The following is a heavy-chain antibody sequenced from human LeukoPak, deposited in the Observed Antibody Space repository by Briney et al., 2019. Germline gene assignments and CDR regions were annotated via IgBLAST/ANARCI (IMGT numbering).Heavy chain of an antibody. J-gene: IGHJ5*02. CDR2: INHSGST. V-gene: IGHV4-34*01. Sequence: SETLSLTCAVYGGSFSGYYWSWIRQPPGKGLEWVGEINHSGSTNYNPSLKSRVTISVDTSKNQFSLKLSSVTAADTAVYYGARGQGSSSSTRFDPWGQGTLVTVSS. CDR1: GGSFSGYY. CDR3: ARGQGSSSSTRFDP. D-gene: IGHD6-6*01.